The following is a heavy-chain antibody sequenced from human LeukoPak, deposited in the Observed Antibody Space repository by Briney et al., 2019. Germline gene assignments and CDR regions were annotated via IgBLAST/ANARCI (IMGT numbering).Heavy chain of an antibody. D-gene: IGHD4-17*01. CDR1: GYTLTELS. CDR3: ATAPPTAPEDYYYYMDV. Sequence: GASVKVSCKVSGYTLTELSMHWVRQAPGKGLEWMGGFYPEDGETIYAQKFQGRVTMTEDTSTDTAYMELSSLRSEDTAVYYCATAPPTAPEDYYYYMDVWGKGTTVTVSS. J-gene: IGHJ6*03. V-gene: IGHV1-24*01. CDR2: FYPEDGET.